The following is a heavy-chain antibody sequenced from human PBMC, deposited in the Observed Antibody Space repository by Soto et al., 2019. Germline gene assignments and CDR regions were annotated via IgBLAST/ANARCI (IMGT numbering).Heavy chain of an antibody. Sequence: PGESLKISCKGSGYSFTSYWIGWVRQMPGKGLEWMGIIYPGDSDTRYSPSFQGQVTISADKSISTAYLQWSSLKASDTAMYYCARQAYDFWSGLSFYYYYYGMDVWGQGTTVTVPS. CDR3: ARQAYDFWSGLSFYYYYYGMDV. V-gene: IGHV5-51*01. D-gene: IGHD3-3*01. CDR1: GYSFTSYW. J-gene: IGHJ6*02. CDR2: IYPGDSDT.